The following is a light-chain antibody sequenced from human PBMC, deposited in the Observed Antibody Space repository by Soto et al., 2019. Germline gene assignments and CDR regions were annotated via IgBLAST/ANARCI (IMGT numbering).Light chain of an antibody. CDR3: QQRSNSFT. CDR2: DAS. Sequence: EIVLTQSPATLSLSPGERATLSCRASQSVSSYLAWYQQKPGQAPRLLIYDASSRATGIPARFSGSGSGTDFTLTIISLEPEDFAVYYCQQRSNSFTFGPGTKGDIK. J-gene: IGKJ3*01. CDR1: QSVSSY. V-gene: IGKV3-11*01.